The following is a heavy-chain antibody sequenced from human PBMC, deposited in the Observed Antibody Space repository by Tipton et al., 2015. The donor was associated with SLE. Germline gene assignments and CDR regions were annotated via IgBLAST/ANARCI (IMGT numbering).Heavy chain of an antibody. J-gene: IGHJ4*02. CDR3: ARGWGSWPYYFDY. Sequence: TLSLTCTVSGGSISSYYWSWIRQPAGKGLEWIGYIYYSGSTNYNPSLKSRVTISVDTSKNQFSLKLSSVTAADTAVYYCARGWGSWPYYFDYWGQGTLVTVSS. D-gene: IGHD6-13*01. CDR1: GGSISSYY. CDR2: IYYSGST. V-gene: IGHV4-59*01.